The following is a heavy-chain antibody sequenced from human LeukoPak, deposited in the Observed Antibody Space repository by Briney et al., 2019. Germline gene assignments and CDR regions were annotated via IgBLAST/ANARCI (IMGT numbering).Heavy chain of an antibody. Sequence: SETLSLTCTASGGSISSHYWSWIRQPPGKGLEWIGYIYYSGSTNYNPSLKSRVTISVDTSKNQFPLRLSSVTAADTAVYYCARVGSSGYYFDYWGQGTLVTVSS. V-gene: IGHV4-59*11. CDR1: GGSISSHY. CDR3: ARVGSSGYYFDY. CDR2: IYYSGST. J-gene: IGHJ4*02. D-gene: IGHD3-22*01.